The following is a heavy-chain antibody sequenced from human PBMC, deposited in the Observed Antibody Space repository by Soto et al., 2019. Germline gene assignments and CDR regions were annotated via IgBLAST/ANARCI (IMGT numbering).Heavy chain of an antibody. CDR2: IDWGDDK. V-gene: IGHV2-70*04. Sequence: SGPTLANPTQTLILICSFSGFSLSTSGMRVSWIRQPPGKPLEWLARIDWGDDKLYSTSLKTRLTIYNDTAKNQVVITRTNMVPVETAAYYCARPLAHNYYGFDPWGQGTLVTVSS. J-gene: IGHJ5*02. CDR1: GFSLSTSGMR. D-gene: IGHD3-22*01. CDR3: ARPLAHNYYGFDP.